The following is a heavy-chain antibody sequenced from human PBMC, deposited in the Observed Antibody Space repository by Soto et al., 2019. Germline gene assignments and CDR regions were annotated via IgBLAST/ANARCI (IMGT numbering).Heavy chain of an antibody. D-gene: IGHD6-13*01. CDR1: GFTVCSNY. J-gene: IGHJ4*02. Sequence: PGGSLRLSCAASGFTVCSNYMSWVRLAPGKGLEWVSVIYSGGSTYYADSLKGRFTISRDNSKNTLNLQMNSLRAEDTAVYYCAVRNGSSWPVAFDYWDQGTVITV. CDR3: AVRNGSSWPVAFDY. V-gene: IGHV3-53*01. CDR2: IYSGGST.